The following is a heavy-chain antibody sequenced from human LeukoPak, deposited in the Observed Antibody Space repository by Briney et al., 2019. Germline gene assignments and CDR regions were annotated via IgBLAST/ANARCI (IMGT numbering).Heavy chain of an antibody. CDR3: ARNKSANYYYYAMDV. CDR2: IYIGGST. Sequence: PGGSLRLSCAASGFTVSSNYMSWVRQAPGKGLEWVSVIYIGGSTYYADSVKGRFTISRDISKNTLYLQTNSLRAEDTAVYYCARNKSANYYYYAMDVWGQGTTVTVSS. V-gene: IGHV3-66*01. D-gene: IGHD6-13*01. J-gene: IGHJ6*02. CDR1: GFTVSSNY.